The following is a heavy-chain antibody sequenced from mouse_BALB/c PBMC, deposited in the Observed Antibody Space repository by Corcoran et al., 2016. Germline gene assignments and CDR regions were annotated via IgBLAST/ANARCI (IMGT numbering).Heavy chain of an antibody. D-gene: IGHD1-1*01. CDR3: ANPPITPVVAHYAMDY. CDR1: GYSFTGYY. J-gene: IGHJ4*01. Sequence: EVQLQQSGPELVKPGASVKISCKASGYSFTGYYMHWVKQSHVKSLEWIGRINPYNGATSYNQNFKDKASLTVDKSSSTAYMELHSLTSEDSAVYYGANPPITPVVAHYAMDYWGQGTSVTVSS. V-gene: IGHV1-26*01. CDR2: INPYNGAT.